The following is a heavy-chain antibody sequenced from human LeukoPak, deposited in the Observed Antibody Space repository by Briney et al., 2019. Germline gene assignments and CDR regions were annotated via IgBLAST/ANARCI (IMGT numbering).Heavy chain of an antibody. CDR2: IFYSGSA. V-gene: IGHV4-59*01. CDR3: ARVGYSSGRATYYFEY. J-gene: IGHJ4*02. CDR1: GGSISSYY. Sequence: SETLSLTCTVSGGSISSYYWSWIRQPPGKGLEWIGYIFYSGSANYNPSLKSRVTISVDTSKNQFSLQLSSVTAADTAVYYCARVGYSSGRATYYFEYWGQGTLVTVSS. D-gene: IGHD6-19*01.